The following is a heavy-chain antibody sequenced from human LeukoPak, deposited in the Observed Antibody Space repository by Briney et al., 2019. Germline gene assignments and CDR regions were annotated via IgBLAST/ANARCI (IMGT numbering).Heavy chain of an antibody. Sequence: GGSLRLSCAASGFTFSSFDMLWVRQPTGQGLEWVSTIGTASDTYYPGSVEGRFTLSRDNAKNSLYLQMNSLTAGNTAVYYCARGPPRGKYYYMDVWGKGTTVNVSS. D-gene: IGHD1-1*01. CDR1: GFTFSSFD. CDR3: ARGPPRGKYYYMDV. CDR2: IGTASDT. V-gene: IGHV3-13*01. J-gene: IGHJ6*03.